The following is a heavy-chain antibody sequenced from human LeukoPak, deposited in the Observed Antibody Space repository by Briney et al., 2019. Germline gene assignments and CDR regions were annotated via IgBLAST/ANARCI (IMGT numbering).Heavy chain of an antibody. CDR3: ARGPDYYDSSGYDYYYMDV. J-gene: IGHJ6*03. CDR2: IIPIFGTA. CDR1: GGTFSNYA. Sequence: SSVKVSCKASGGTFSNYAISWVRQAPEQGLEWMGGIIPIFGTANYAQKFQGRVTITADKSTSTAYMELSSLRYEDTAVYYCARGPDYYDSSGYDYYYMDVWGKGTTVTVSS. V-gene: IGHV1-69*06. D-gene: IGHD3-22*01.